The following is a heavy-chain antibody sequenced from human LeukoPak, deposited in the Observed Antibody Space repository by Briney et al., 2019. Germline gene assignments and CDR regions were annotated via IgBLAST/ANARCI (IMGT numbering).Heavy chain of an antibody. CDR2: INHSGST. CDR1: GGSISSGASD. Sequence: SETLSLTCTVSGGSISSGASDWGWIRQHPKRGLEWVGYINHSGSTYYNPSLGSRVTMSVDTSKNQFSLKLSSVTAADSAVYYCARAARQGFTMIVVPFFYSDLRGRGTLVTVSS. D-gene: IGHD3-22*01. CDR3: ARAARQGFTMIVVPFFYSDL. V-gene: IGHV4-31*03. J-gene: IGHJ2*01.